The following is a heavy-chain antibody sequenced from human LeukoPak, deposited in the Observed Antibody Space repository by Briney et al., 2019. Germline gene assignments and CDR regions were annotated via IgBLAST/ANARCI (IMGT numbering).Heavy chain of an antibody. D-gene: IGHD2-15*01. CDR3: ARDRTRVVSYYYGMDV. CDR1: GGSISSGDYY. J-gene: IGHJ6*02. Sequence: SETLSLTCTVSGGSISSGDYYWSWIHQPPGKGLEWIGYIYYSGSTYYNPSLKSRVTISVDTSKNQFSLKLSSVTAADTAVYYCARDRTRVVSYYYGMDVWGQGTTVTVSS. V-gene: IGHV4-30-4*01. CDR2: IYYSGST.